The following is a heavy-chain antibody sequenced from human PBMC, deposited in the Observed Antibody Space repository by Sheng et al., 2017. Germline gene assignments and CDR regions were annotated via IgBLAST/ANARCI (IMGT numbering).Heavy chain of an antibody. D-gene: IGHD6-13*01. Sequence: EVQLVESGGGLVQPGGSLRLSCAASGFTFSSYSMNWVRQAPGKGLEWVSYISSSSSTIYYADSVKGRFTISRDNAKNSLYLQMNSLRAEDTAVYYCARAPAAAGTGYYYYMDVWGKGTTVTVSS. V-gene: IGHV3-48*01. CDR2: ISSSSSTI. CDR3: ARAPAAAGTGYYYYMDV. CDR1: GFTFSSYS. J-gene: IGHJ6*03.